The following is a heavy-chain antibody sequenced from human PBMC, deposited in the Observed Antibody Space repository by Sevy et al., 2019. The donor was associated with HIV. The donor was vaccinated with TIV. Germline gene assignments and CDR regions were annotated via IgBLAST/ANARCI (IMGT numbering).Heavy chain of an antibody. CDR3: AKVEDRVALRGAFDI. V-gene: IGHV3-30*18. CDR1: GFTFSSYG. Sequence: GGSLRLSCAASGFTFSSYGIHWVRQAPGKGLEWVAVISYDGSNKYYADSVKGRFTISRDNSKNTLSLQMSSLRAEDTAVYFCAKVEDRVALRGAFDIWGQGTMVTVSS. D-gene: IGHD3-10*01. J-gene: IGHJ3*02. CDR2: ISYDGSNK.